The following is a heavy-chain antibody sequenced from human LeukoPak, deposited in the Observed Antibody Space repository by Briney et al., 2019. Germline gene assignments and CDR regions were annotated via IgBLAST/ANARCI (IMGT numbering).Heavy chain of an antibody. Sequence: GGSLRLSCAASGFTFRTFAMDWVRQAPGKGLEWVAAIWFDGTEGPDKNYGDSVRGRFLISRDDSKNTLFLQMNNLRAEDTAVYYCAKEAGSGWRYFDNWGQGTLVTVSS. D-gene: IGHD6-19*01. V-gene: IGHV3-33*06. CDR1: GFTFRTFA. CDR3: AKEAGSGWRYFDN. CDR2: IWFDGTEGPDK. J-gene: IGHJ4*02.